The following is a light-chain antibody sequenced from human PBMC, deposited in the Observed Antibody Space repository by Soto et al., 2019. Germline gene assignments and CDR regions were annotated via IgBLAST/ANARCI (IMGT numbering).Light chain of an antibody. CDR1: SIGSKS. V-gene: IGLV3-21*04. Sequence: SYELTQPPSVSVAPGETARITCGGNSIGSKSVHWFHQKPGQAPVLLIYYDYERPSGIPDRFSGSNSGSTATLTISRVEAGDEDDYYCQVWDSSSDQVIFGGGTKLTVL. CDR2: YDY. CDR3: QVWDSSSDQVI. J-gene: IGLJ2*01.